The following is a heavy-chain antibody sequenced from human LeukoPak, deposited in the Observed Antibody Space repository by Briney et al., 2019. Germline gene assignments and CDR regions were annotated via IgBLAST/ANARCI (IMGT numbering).Heavy chain of an antibody. CDR1: GYTFITYA. J-gene: IGHJ4*02. D-gene: IGHD6-19*01. Sequence: ASVKVSCKASGYTFITYAMHWVRQAPGQRLEWMGWINAGNGNTKYSQKFQGRVTITGDTSASTAYMELSSLRSEDTAVYYCARESLAVAGDYWGQGTLVTVSS. CDR2: INAGNGNT. CDR3: ARESLAVAGDY. V-gene: IGHV1-3*01.